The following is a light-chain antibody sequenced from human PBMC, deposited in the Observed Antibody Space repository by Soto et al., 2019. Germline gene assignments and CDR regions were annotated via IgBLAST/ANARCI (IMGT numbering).Light chain of an antibody. Sequence: QSALPQPSSVSGSPGQSITISCTGTSSDVGSYNLVSWYQQHPGKAPKLMIYGVSKRPSGVSDRFSGSKSGDTASLTISGLQAEDEADYYCCSYAGVNTFYVFGTGTKVTVL. J-gene: IGLJ1*01. V-gene: IGLV2-23*02. CDR1: SSDVGSYNL. CDR2: GVS. CDR3: CSYAGVNTFYV.